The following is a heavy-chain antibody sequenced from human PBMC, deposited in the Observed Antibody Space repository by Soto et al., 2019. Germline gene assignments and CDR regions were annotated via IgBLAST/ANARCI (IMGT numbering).Heavy chain of an antibody. Sequence: AASVKVSFKASAYTFTSYGISWVRQAPGQGLEWMGWISAYNGNTNYAQKLQVRVTMTTDTSTSTAYMELRSLRSDDTAVYYCSRYDSKVAVASSHWGQGTLVTVSS. D-gene: IGHD6-19*01. CDR2: ISAYNGNT. CDR3: SRYDSKVAVASSH. V-gene: IGHV1-18*01. J-gene: IGHJ4*02. CDR1: AYTFTSYG.